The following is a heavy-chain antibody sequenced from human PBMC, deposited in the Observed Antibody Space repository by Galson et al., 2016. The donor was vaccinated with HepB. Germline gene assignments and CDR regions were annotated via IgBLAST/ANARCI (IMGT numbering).Heavy chain of an antibody. D-gene: IGHD3-9*01. Sequence: SLRLSCAASGFTFSSYSMNWVRPAPGKGLEWVSYISSSFSTTYYADSVKGRFTISRDNAKNSLFLQMNSLRDEDTAVYYCARITTVHFDWIPYFDYWGQGTLVTVSS. CDR1: GFTFSSYS. CDR3: ARITTVHFDWIPYFDY. J-gene: IGHJ4*02. V-gene: IGHV3-48*02. CDR2: ISSSFSTT.